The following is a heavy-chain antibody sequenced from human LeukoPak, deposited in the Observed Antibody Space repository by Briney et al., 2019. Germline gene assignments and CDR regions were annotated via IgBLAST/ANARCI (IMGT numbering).Heavy chain of an antibody. CDR1: GYTLTELS. CDR2: FDPEDGET. Sequence: AASAKVSCKVSGYTLTELSMHWVRQAPGKGLEWMGGFDPEDGETIYAQKFQGRVTMTEDTSTDTAYMELSSLRSEDTAVYYCATDLLSLGGSYQRVSGYWGQGTLVTVSS. V-gene: IGHV1-24*01. CDR3: ATDLLSLGGSYQRVSGY. D-gene: IGHD1-26*01. J-gene: IGHJ4*02.